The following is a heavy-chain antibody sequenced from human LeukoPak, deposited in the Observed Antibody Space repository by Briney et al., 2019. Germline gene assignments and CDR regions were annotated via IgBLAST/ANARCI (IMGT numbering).Heavy chain of an antibody. V-gene: IGHV4-39*01. CDR2: IYYSGST. J-gene: IGHJ4*02. CDR1: GGSISSSSYY. D-gene: IGHD3-22*01. CDR3: ARHSLGYYYDSSGYYGSDY. Sequence: PSETLSLTCTVSGGSISSSSYYWGWIRQPPGKWLEWIGRIYYSGSTYYNPSLKSRVTISVDTSKNQFSLKLSSVTAADTAVYYCARHSLGYYYDSSGYYGSDYWGQGTLVTVSS.